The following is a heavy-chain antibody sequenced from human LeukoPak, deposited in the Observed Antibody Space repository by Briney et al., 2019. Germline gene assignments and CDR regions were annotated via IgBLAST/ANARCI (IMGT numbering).Heavy chain of an antibody. CDR1: EFTFSEHV. CDR2: IWYDGSDK. Sequence: SGGSLRLSCASSEFTFSEHVMHWVRQAPGKGLEWVAVIWYDGSDKYYADSVRGRFTISRDNSEKILYLQMNSLRAEDTAVYYCARIEAFCGSGGCYEGFDSWGQGTLVTVSS. V-gene: IGHV3-33*01. J-gene: IGHJ5*01. D-gene: IGHD2-21*01. CDR3: ARIEAFCGSGGCYEGFDS.